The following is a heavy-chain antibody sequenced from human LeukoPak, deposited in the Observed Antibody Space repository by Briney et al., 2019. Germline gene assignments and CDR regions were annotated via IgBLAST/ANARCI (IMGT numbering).Heavy chain of an antibody. D-gene: IGHD3-22*01. CDR3: ARAVHDSSGYYPPDFDY. CDR2: IIPIFGTA. V-gene: IGHV1-69*05. CDR1: GGTFGSYA. J-gene: IGHJ4*02. Sequence: ASVKVSCKASGGTFGSYAISWVRQAPGQGLEWMGRIIPIFGTANYVQKFQGRVTITTDGSTSTAYRELSSLRSEDTAVYYCARAVHDSSGYYPPDFDYWGQGTLVTVSS.